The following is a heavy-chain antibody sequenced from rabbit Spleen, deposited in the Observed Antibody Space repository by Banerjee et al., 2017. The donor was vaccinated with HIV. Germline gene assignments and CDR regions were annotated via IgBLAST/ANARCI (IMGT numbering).Heavy chain of an antibody. V-gene: IGHV1S40*01. CDR2: IDVGGSGTT. D-gene: IGHD4-1*01. CDR1: GFSFSSSDY. J-gene: IGHJ4*01. CDR3: VKDGRSLSSGWGGDL. Sequence: QSLEESGGDLVKPGASLTLTCPASGFSFSSSDYMCWVRQAPGKGLEWIACIDVGGSGTTYYASWAKGRFTISKTSSTTVTLQMTSLTAADTATYFCVKDGRSLSSGWGGDLWGPGTLVTV.